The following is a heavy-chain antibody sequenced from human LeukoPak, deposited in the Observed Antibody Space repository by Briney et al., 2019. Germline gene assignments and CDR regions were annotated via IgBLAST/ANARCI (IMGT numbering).Heavy chain of an antibody. D-gene: IGHD1-14*01. J-gene: IGHJ4*02. Sequence: GGSLRLSCAASGFTFSRHWMNWVRQAPGKGLEWVAHISQDGSERYYGDSVKGRFTISRDNAKNSRYLQMNSLRDEDTAVYYCARDSYRALEYWGRGNLVTVSS. V-gene: IGHV3-7*01. CDR2: ISQDGSER. CDR3: ARDSYRALEY. CDR1: GFTFSRHW.